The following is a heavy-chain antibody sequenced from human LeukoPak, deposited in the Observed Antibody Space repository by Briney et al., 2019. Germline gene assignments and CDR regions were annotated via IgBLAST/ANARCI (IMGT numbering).Heavy chain of an antibody. CDR2: ISGSGGST. D-gene: IGHD1-26*01. Sequence: PGGSLRLSCAASRFTFSSYAMSWVRQAPGKGLEWVSAISGSGGSTYYADSVKGRFTISRDNSKNTLYLQMNSLRAEDTAVYYCAISGGSPNGLFDYWGQGTLVTVSS. J-gene: IGHJ4*02. CDR3: AISGGSPNGLFDY. V-gene: IGHV3-23*01. CDR1: RFTFSSYA.